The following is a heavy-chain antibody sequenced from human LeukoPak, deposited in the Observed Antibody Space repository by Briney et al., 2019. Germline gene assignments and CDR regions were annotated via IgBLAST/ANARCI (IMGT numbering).Heavy chain of an antibody. CDR3: ARDKTQIWFGEGLWYFDY. CDR2: INPNSGGT. CDR1: GYTFTGYY. J-gene: IGHJ4*02. D-gene: IGHD3-10*01. V-gene: IGHV1-2*02. Sequence: ASVKVSCKASGYTFTGYYMHWVRQAPGQGLEWMGWINPNSGGTNYAQKFQGRVTMTRDTSTRTAYMELRSLRSDDTAVYYCARDKTQIWFGEGLWYFDYWGQGTLVTVSS.